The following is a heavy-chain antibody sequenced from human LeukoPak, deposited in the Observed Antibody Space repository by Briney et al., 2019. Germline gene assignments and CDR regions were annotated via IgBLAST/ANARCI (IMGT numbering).Heavy chain of an antibody. Sequence: SETLSLTCTVSGYSISNGYYWGWIWQPPGKGLEWVGSIYHRGSTNYNPSLKSRVTISVDTSKNQFSLKLSSVTAADTAVYYCATLSSSYDYVWGSYRYSGEDIDYWGQGTLVTVSS. CDR3: ATLSSSYDYVWGSYRYSGEDIDY. CDR1: GYSISNGYY. V-gene: IGHV4-38-2*02. J-gene: IGHJ4*02. D-gene: IGHD3-16*02. CDR2: IYHRGST.